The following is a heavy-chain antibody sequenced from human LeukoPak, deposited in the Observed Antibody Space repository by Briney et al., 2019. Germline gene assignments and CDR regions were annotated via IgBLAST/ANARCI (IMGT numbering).Heavy chain of an antibody. CDR1: GYTFTGYY. Sequence: EASVKVSCKASGYTFTGYYMHWVRQAPGQGLEWMGWINPNSGGTNYAQKFQGRVTMTRDTSISTAYMELSRLRSDDTAVYYCAGGDIVVVPAAMSLDYWGQGTLVTVSS. CDR3: AGGDIVVVPAAMSLDY. CDR2: INPNSGGT. D-gene: IGHD2-2*01. J-gene: IGHJ4*02. V-gene: IGHV1-2*02.